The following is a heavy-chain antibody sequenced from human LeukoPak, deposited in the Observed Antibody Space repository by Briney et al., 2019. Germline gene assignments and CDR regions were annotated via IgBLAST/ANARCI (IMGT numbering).Heavy chain of an antibody. CDR2: INTNTGNP. D-gene: IGHD2-2*01. CDR1: GYTFTSYA. Sequence: GSVKVSCKASGYTFTSYAMNWVRPAPGQGLGWMGWINTNTGNPTYTQGFTGRFVFSLDTSVSTAYLQISSLKAEGTAVYYCSRPAGYYYYYGMDVWGQGTTVTVSS. CDR3: SRPAGYYYYYGMDV. J-gene: IGHJ6*02. V-gene: IGHV7-4-1*02.